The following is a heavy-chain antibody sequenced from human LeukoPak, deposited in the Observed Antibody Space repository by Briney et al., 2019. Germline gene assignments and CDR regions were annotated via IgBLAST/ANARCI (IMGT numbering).Heavy chain of an antibody. J-gene: IGHJ3*02. V-gene: IGHV3-48*01. CDR1: GFTFSSYS. CDR2: ISSSSSTI. CDR3: ARDAPIVVVPADAFDI. Sequence: PGGSLRLSCAASGFTFSSYSMNWVRQAPGKGLEWVSYISSSSSTIYYADSVKDRFTISRDNAKNSLYLQMNSLRAEDTAVYYCARDAPIVVVPADAFDIWGQGTMVTVSS. D-gene: IGHD2-2*01.